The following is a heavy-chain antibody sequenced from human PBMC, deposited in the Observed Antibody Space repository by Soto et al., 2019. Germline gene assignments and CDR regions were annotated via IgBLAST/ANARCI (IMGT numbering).Heavy chain of an antibody. CDR3: IGTSRDFDI. Sequence: QVQLQESGPGLVKPSETLSLTCTVSGGSINSYYWSWVRQPPGKGLEWIGYVHYSGSTNYKTSLQSRVTVSVDTSKNQFSLNLNSMTAADTAVYYCIGTSRDFDIWGQGTLVTVSS. J-gene: IGHJ3*02. CDR2: VHYSGST. D-gene: IGHD2-2*01. V-gene: IGHV4-59*01. CDR1: GGSINSYY.